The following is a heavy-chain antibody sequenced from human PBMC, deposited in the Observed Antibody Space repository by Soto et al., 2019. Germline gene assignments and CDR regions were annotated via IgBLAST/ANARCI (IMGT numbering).Heavy chain of an antibody. CDR1: GLTFSSYD. V-gene: IGHV3-13*01. CDR3: ARSQYSSSSVPPYGMDV. D-gene: IGHD6-6*01. J-gene: IGHJ6*02. CDR2: IGTAGDT. Sequence: PGGSLRLSCAASGLTFSSYDMHWVRQATGKGLEWVSAIGTAGDTYYPGSVKGRFTISRENAKNSLYLQMNSLRAEDTAVYYCARSQYSSSSVPPYGMDVWGQGTTVTVSS.